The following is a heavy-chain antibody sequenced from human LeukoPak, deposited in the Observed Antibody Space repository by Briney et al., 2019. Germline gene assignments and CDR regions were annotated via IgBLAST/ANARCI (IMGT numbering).Heavy chain of an antibody. Sequence: SVKVSCKASGGTFSSYAISWVRQAPGQGLEWMGRIIPILGIANYAQKFQGRVTITADKSTSTAYMELSSLRSEDTAVYYCARAPSSITMVRGVIMDAFDIWGQGTMVTVSS. CDR2: IIPILGIA. CDR3: ARAPSSITMVRGVIMDAFDI. J-gene: IGHJ3*02. D-gene: IGHD3-10*01. V-gene: IGHV1-69*04. CDR1: GGTFSSYA.